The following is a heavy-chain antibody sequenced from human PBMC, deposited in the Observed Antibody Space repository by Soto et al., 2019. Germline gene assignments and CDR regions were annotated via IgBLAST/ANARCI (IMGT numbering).Heavy chain of an antibody. CDR1: GGSFSGYY. D-gene: IGHD2-15*01. CDR3: ARGVGLLGVVVAATPNWFDP. J-gene: IGHJ5*02. Sequence: QVQLQQWGAGLLKPSETLSLTCAVYGGSFSGYYWSWIRQPPGKGLEWIVEINHSGSPNYNPSLMTRVTRSVDTSXNPXSXTLSSVAAADTAVYYCARGVGLLGVVVAATPNWFDPGGQGTLVTVSS. V-gene: IGHV4-34*01. CDR2: INHSGSP.